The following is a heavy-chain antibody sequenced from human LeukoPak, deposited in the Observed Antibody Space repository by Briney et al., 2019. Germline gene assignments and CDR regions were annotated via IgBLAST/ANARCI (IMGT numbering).Heavy chain of an antibody. D-gene: IGHD4-17*01. Sequence: PSETLSLTCAVSGGSISSGGYSWSWIRQPPGKGLEWIGYIYHSGSTYYNPSLKSRVTISVDRSKNQFSLKLSSATAADTAVYYCARSSLHDYGELLDAFDIWGQGTMVTVSS. J-gene: IGHJ3*02. V-gene: IGHV4-30-2*01. CDR2: IYHSGST. CDR1: GGSISSGGYS. CDR3: ARSSLHDYGELLDAFDI.